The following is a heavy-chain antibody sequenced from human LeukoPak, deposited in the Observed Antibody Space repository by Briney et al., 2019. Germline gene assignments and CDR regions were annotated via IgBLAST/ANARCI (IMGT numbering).Heavy chain of an antibody. V-gene: IGHV3-21*04. D-gene: IGHD6-19*01. Sequence: GGSLRLSCAASGFTFSSYSMTWVRQAPGKGLEWVSSISSSSSYIYYADSVKGRFTISRDNAKNSLYLQMNSLRAEDTALYYCAKGLAVAGTEPTDYWGQGTLVTVSS. CDR2: ISSSSSYI. CDR1: GFTFSSYS. CDR3: AKGLAVAGTEPTDY. J-gene: IGHJ4*02.